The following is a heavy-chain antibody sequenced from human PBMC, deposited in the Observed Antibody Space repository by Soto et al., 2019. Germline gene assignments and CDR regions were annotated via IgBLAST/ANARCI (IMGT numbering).Heavy chain of an antibody. CDR3: ARELLDYDYVWGSYRYRYFDY. J-gene: IGHJ4*02. D-gene: IGHD3-16*02. V-gene: IGHV3-21*04. Sequence: PGGSLRLSCAASGFTFSSYSMHWVRQAPGKGLEWVSSISSRSRSIYYADSQKGRFTISRDNTKNSLYLQMNNLRAEDTAVYYCARELLDYDYVWGSYRYRYFDYWGQGTLVTVSS. CDR2: ISSRSRSI. CDR1: GFTFSSYS.